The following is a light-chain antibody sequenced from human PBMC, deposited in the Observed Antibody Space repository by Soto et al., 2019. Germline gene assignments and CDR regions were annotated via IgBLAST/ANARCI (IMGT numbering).Light chain of an antibody. J-gene: IGLJ2*01. CDR2: EVS. CDR3: SSYAGSYIWV. CDR1: SSDVGGYHY. Sequence: QSALTQPPSASGSPGQSVTISCTGTSSDVGGYHYVSWYQQHPGKAPKLMIYEVSKRPSGVPDRFSGSKSGNTASLTVSGLQAEDEADYYCSSYAGSYIWVFGGGTKVTVL. V-gene: IGLV2-8*01.